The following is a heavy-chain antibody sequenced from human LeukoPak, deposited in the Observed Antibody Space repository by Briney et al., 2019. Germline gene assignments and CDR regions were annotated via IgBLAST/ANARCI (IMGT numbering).Heavy chain of an antibody. CDR1: GGSISSYY. J-gene: IGHJ5*02. D-gene: IGHD3-10*01. V-gene: IGHV4-4*07. CDR3: ARDSGTTGEVKFDP. Sequence: SETLSLTCTVSGGSISSYYWSWMRQPAGKGLEWLGRIYGSGTITYNPSLKSRVTMSVDTAKNQVSLRLRSVTAADTAVYYCARDSGTTGEVKFDPWGQGSLVTVSS. CDR2: IYGSGTI.